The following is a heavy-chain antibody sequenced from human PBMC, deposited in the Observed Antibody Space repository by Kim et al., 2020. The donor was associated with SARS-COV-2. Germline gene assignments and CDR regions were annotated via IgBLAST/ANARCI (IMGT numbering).Heavy chain of an antibody. CDR3: ARTQTRPGDYVEPDAFDI. V-gene: IGHV4-31*02. D-gene: IGHD4-17*01. Sequence: KSRVTISVDTSKNQFSLKLSSVTAADTAVYYCARTQTRPGDYVEPDAFDIWGQGTMVTVSS. J-gene: IGHJ3*02.